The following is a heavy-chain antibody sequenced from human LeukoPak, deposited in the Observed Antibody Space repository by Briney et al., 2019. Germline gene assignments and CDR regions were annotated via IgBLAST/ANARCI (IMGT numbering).Heavy chain of an antibody. Sequence: SETLSLTCTVSGGSISSSSYYWGWIRQPPGKGLEWIGSIYYSGSTYYNPSLKSRVTISVDTSKNQFSLKLSSVTAADTAVYYCAKDSYIAAAGTANAFDIWGQGTMVTVSS. J-gene: IGHJ3*02. CDR2: IYYSGST. CDR3: AKDSYIAAAGTANAFDI. CDR1: GGSISSSSYY. V-gene: IGHV4-39*07. D-gene: IGHD6-13*01.